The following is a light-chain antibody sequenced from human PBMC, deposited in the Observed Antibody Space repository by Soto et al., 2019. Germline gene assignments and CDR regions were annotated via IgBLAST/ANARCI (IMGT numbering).Light chain of an antibody. CDR2: GAS. CDR3: QQYGRSPWT. CDR1: QIVSSNF. V-gene: IGKV3-20*01. Sequence: LTQSPCPLSLSLGERATLSCRASQIVSSNFLAWYQQKPGQAPRLLIYGASSRATGIPDRFSGSGSGTDFTLTISRLEPEDFAVYYCQQYGRSPWTFGQGTNVDI. J-gene: IGKJ1*01.